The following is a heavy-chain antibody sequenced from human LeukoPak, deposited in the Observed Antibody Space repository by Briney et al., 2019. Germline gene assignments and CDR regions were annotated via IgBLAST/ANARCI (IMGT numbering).Heavy chain of an antibody. CDR2: IYYSGST. CDR3: ARLSERITIFGVVPDY. CDR1: GGSISSSSYY. J-gene: IGHJ4*02. Sequence: SETLSLTCTVSGGSISSSSYYWGWIRQPPGKGLEWIGSIYYSGSTYYNPSLKSRVTISVDTSKNQFSLKLSSVTAADTAVYYCARLSERITIFGVVPDYWGQGTLVTVSS. D-gene: IGHD3-3*01. V-gene: IGHV4-39*01.